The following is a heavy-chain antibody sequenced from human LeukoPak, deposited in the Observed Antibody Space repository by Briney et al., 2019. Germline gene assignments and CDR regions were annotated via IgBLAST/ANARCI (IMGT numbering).Heavy chain of an antibody. V-gene: IGHV1-8*01. J-gene: IGHJ4*02. D-gene: IGHD3-22*01. CDR3: ATDYYDRSGYYPFDY. Sequence: GASVTVSCKASGYTFTSYDINWVRQAAGQGLEWMGWMKPNSGNTGYAQKFQGRVTMTRNTSISTAYMELSSLRSEDTAVYYCATDYYDRSGYYPFDYWGQGTLVTVSS. CDR1: GYTFTSYD. CDR2: MKPNSGNT.